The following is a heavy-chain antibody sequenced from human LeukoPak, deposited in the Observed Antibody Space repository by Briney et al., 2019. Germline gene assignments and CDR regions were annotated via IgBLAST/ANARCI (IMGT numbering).Heavy chain of an antibody. CDR1: GYTFTSYG. Sequence: ASVKVSCKASGYTFTSYGISWVRQAPGQGLEWMGWINPNSGGTNYAQKFQGRVTMTRDTSISTAYMELSRLRSDDTAVYYCAREGTGYDFSSTINWFDPWGQGTLVTVSS. D-gene: IGHD3-3*01. V-gene: IGHV1-2*02. CDR3: AREGTGYDFSSTINWFDP. J-gene: IGHJ5*02. CDR2: INPNSGGT.